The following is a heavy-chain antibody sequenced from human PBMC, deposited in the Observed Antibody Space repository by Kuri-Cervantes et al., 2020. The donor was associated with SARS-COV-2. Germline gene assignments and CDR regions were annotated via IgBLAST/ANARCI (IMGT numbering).Heavy chain of an antibody. CDR3: ARHIPYYDSWSGYYDAFDI. J-gene: IGHJ3*02. V-gene: IGHV4-59*08. CDR2: IYYSGST. D-gene: IGHD3-3*01. Sequence: SETLSLTCTVSGGSISSYYWSWIRQPPGKGLEWIGYIYYSGSTNYNPSLKSRVTISVDTSKNQFSLKLGSVTAADTAVYYCARHIPYYDSWSGYYDAFDIWGQGTMVTVSS. CDR1: GGSISSYY.